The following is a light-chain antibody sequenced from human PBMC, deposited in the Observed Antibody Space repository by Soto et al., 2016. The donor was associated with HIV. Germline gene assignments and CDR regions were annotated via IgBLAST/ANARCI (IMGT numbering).Light chain of an antibody. CDR1: SLRNFY. CDR3: SSRXSSSNHVI. CDR2: GKN. Sequence: SSELTQDPTVSVALGQTVRITCQGDSLRNFYASWYQQKAGQAPVLVIYGKNDRPSGIPDRVSGSSSGNTASLTVTWAQAEDEADYYCSSRXSSSNHVIFGGGTKLIVL. J-gene: IGLJ2*01. V-gene: IGLV3-19*01.